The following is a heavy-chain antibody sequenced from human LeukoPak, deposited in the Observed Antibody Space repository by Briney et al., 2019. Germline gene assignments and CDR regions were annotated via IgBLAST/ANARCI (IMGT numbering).Heavy chain of an antibody. CDR1: GFTFSSYA. J-gene: IGHJ4*02. D-gene: IGHD3-10*01. Sequence: AGGSLRLSCAASGFTFSSYAMSWVRQAPGKGLEWVSAISGSGGSTYYADSVKGRFTISRDNSKNTLYLQMNSLRAEDTAVYYCAKDGILLWFGELYYWGQGTLVTVSS. CDR2: ISGSGGST. CDR3: AKDGILLWFGELYY. V-gene: IGHV3-23*01.